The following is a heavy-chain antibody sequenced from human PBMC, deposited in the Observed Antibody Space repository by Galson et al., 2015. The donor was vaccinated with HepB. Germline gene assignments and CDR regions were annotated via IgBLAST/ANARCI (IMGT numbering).Heavy chain of an antibody. CDR2: IKSKTDGGTT. V-gene: IGHV3-15*01. J-gene: IGHJ6*02. Sequence: SLRLSCAASGFTFSNAWMSWVRQAPGKGLEWVGRIKSKTDGGTTDYAAPVKGRFTISRDDSKNTLYLQMNSLKTEDTAVYYCTTDPYCSGSSCPYYYYGMDVWGQGTTVTVSS. CDR1: GFTFSNAW. D-gene: IGHD2-15*01. CDR3: TTDPYCSGSSCPYYYYGMDV.